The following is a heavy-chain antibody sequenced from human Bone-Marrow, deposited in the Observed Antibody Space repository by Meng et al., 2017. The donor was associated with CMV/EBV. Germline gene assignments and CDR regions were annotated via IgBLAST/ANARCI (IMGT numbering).Heavy chain of an antibody. CDR1: GFIFTSYW. CDR3: AKLGYRVIDY. D-gene: IGHD7-27*01. J-gene: IGHJ4*02. Sequence: LSCITSGFIFTSYWLAWVRQAPGKGLEWVTNIDKDGIGRYYVDSVKGRFTIFRDNTKKSLYLQMTGLRADDSAVYYCAKLGYRVIDYWGQGILVTVSS. CDR2: IDKDGIGR. V-gene: IGHV3-7*03.